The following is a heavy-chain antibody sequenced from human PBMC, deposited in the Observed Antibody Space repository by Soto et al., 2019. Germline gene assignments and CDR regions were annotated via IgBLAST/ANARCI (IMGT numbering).Heavy chain of an antibody. CDR2: MNPNSGNT. J-gene: IGHJ5*02. V-gene: IGHV1-8*01. CDR3: ARGQSSGSYPIPYKWFDP. CDR1: GYTFTSYD. D-gene: IGHD6-19*01. Sequence: ASVKVSCKASGYTFTSYDVNWVRQATGQGLEWMGWMNPNSGNTGYAQKFQGRVTMTRNTSISTAYMELSSLRSEDTAVYYCARGQSSGSYPIPYKWFDPWGQGTLVTVSS.